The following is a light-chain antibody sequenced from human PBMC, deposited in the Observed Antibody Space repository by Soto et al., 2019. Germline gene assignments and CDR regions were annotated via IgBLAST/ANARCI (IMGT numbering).Light chain of an antibody. CDR3: SSHAGSNTGV. V-gene: IGLV2-8*01. CDR2: EVS. Sequence: QSVLTQPPAASGSPGQSVTISCTGTSSDVGGYKYVSWYQQHPGKAPKLLIYEVSQRPSGVPDRFSGSKSGNTASLTVSGLQAEDEADYYCSSHAGSNTGVSGGGTKVTVL. CDR1: SSDVGGYKY. J-gene: IGLJ3*02.